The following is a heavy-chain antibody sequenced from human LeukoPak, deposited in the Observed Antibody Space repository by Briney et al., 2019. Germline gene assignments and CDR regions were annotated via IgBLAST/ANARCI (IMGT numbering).Heavy chain of an antibody. CDR3: AGWGNQYCSSTSCHYYYYYMDV. CDR1: GYTFTSYG. Sequence: GASVKVSCKASGYTFTSYGISWVRQAPGQGLEWMGWISAYNGNTNYAQKLQGRVTMTTDTSTSTAYMELRSLRSDDTAVYYCAGWGNQYCSSTSCHYYYYYMDVWGKGTTVTVSS. V-gene: IGHV1-18*01. J-gene: IGHJ6*03. D-gene: IGHD2-2*01. CDR2: ISAYNGNT.